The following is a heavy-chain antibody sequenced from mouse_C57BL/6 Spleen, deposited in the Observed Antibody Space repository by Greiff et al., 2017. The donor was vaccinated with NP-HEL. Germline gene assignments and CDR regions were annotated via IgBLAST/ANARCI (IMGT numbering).Heavy chain of an antibody. CDR3: ARQGWGYYAMDY. J-gene: IGHJ4*01. CDR1: GFSLTSYG. Sequence: VQLQQSGPGLVAPSQSLSITCTVSGFSLTSYGVHWVRQPPGKGLEWLGVIWSDGSTTYNSALKSRLSISKDNSKGQVFLKMNSLQTDDTAMYYCARQGWGYYAMDYWGQGTSVTVSS. CDR2: IWSDGST. V-gene: IGHV2-6-1*01. D-gene: IGHD1-1*02.